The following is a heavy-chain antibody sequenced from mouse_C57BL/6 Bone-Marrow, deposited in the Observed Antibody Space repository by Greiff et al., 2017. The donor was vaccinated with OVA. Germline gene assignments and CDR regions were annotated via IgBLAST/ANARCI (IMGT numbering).Heavy chain of an antibody. CDR1: GYAFSSSW. D-gene: IGHD2-3*01. CDR3: ARKGGDGYYPFDY. Sequence: QVQLQQSGPELVKPGASVKISCKASGYAFSSSWMNWVKQRPGKGLEWIGRIYPGDGDTNYNGKFKGKATLTADKSSSTAYMQLSSLTSEDSAVYFCARKGGDGYYPFDYWGQGTTLTVSS. CDR2: IYPGDGDT. J-gene: IGHJ2*01. V-gene: IGHV1-82*01.